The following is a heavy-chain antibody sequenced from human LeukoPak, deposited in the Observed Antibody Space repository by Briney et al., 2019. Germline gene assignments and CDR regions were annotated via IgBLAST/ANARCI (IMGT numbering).Heavy chain of an antibody. V-gene: IGHV3-23*01. D-gene: IGHD3-10*01. CDR1: GFTFSSYA. CDR2: LGNSGSTT. Sequence: PGGSLRLSCAASGFTFSSYAMSWVRQAPGKGLDWVSTLGNSGSTTYYADSVKGRFTISRDSSKNTLYLQMDSLRGEDTAVYYCAKDRAVNGRWDAFDKWGQGTMVTVSS. CDR3: AKDRAVNGRWDAFDK. J-gene: IGHJ3*02.